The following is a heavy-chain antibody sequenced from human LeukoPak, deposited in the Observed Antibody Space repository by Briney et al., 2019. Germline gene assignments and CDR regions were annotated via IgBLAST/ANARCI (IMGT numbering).Heavy chain of an antibody. CDR3: ARGASGDY. V-gene: IGHV3-48*04. D-gene: IGHD3-10*01. J-gene: IGHJ4*02. CDR2: ISSSSSTI. CDR1: GFTFSSYS. Sequence: GALRLSCAASGFTFSSYSMNWVRQAPGKGLEWVSYISSSSSTIYYADSVKGRFTISRDNAKNSLYLQMNSLRAEDTAVYSCARGASGDYWGQGTLVTVSS.